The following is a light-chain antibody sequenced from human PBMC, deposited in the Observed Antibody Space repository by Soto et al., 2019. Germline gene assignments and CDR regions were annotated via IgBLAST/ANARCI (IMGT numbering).Light chain of an antibody. CDR1: QGIRDD. CDR3: QHPNTILRA. V-gene: IGKV1-6*01. CDR2: AAS. Sequence: VADTLTNTCRASQGIRDDLNWIQQKPGTAPKLLIYAASNLQNGVPSRFSGSGFGTDFTLTISSMQPGAFATEYCQHPNTILRALGQGTKVDIK. J-gene: IGKJ1*01.